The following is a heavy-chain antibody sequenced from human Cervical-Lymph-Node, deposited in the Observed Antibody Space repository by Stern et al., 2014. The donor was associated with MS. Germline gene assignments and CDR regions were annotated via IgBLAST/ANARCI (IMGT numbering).Heavy chain of an antibody. J-gene: IGHJ6*02. Sequence: VKLVVSGGGVVKPGRSLTLSCAASGFSLSNSAMHWVRQAPGKGLEWVAVMSFVVGNKKYGDSLKGRFSISRDMANNTLFLQMNSLRLEDTAVYYCMGVGDAMHVWGQGTTVIVSS. V-gene: IGHV3-30*03. CDR1: GFSLSNSA. CDR2: MSFVVGNK. CDR3: MGVGDAMHV.